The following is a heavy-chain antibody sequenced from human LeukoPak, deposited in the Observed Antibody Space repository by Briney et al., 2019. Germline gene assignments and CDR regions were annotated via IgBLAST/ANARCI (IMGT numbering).Heavy chain of an antibody. Sequence: SETLSLTCAVYGGSFSGYYWSWIRQPPGKGLEWIGEINHSGSTNYNPSLKSRVTISVDTSKNQFSLKLSSVTAADTAVYYRARRDSWFDPWGQGTLVTVSS. J-gene: IGHJ5*02. CDR1: GGSFSGYY. CDR2: INHSGST. D-gene: IGHD3-22*01. V-gene: IGHV4-34*01. CDR3: ARRDSWFDP.